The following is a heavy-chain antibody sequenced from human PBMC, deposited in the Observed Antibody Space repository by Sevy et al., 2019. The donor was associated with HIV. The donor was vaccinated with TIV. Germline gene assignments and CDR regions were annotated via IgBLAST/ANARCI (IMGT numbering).Heavy chain of an antibody. V-gene: IGHV1-24*01. D-gene: IGHD3-22*01. CDR1: GYTLTEFS. CDR3: ATTTDYYESSGYPFDY. J-gene: IGHJ4*02. Sequence: ASVKVSCKVSGYTLTEFSMHWVRQAPGKGLEWMATFDPEDDETIYSQKFQGRVTMAEDTSTDIVYMELSSLRSEDTAVYYCATTTDYYESSGYPFDYWGQGTLVTVSS. CDR2: FDPEDDET.